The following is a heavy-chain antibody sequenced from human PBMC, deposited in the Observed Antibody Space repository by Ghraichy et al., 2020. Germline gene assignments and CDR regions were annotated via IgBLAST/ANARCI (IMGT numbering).Heavy chain of an antibody. D-gene: IGHD5-18*01. J-gene: IGHJ4*02. CDR3: ASLQTQLWPHVGY. CDR1: GGSISSYY. Sequence: SETLSLTCTVSGGSISSYYWSWIRQPPGKGLEWIGYIYYSGSTNYNPSLKSRVTISVDTSKNQFSLKLSSVTAADTAVYYCASLQTQLWPHVGYWGQGTLVTVSS. CDR2: IYYSGST. V-gene: IGHV4-59*01.